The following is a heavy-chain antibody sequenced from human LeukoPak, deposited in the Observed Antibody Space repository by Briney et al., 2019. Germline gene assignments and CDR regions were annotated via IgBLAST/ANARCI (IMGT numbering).Heavy chain of an antibody. CDR2: ISGSGGST. V-gene: IGHV3-23*01. Sequence: GGSLRLSCAASGFTFNNYAMSWVRQAPGKGLEWVSTISGSGGSTYYADSVKGRFTISRDNSKNTLYLQMNSLRAEDTAVYYCAREHSSWGNHFDYWGQGTLVTVSS. D-gene: IGHD3-22*01. CDR1: GFTFNNYA. CDR3: AREHSSWGNHFDY. J-gene: IGHJ4*02.